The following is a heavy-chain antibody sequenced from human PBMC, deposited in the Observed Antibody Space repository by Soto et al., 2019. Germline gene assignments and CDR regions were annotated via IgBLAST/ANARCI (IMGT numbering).Heavy chain of an antibody. V-gene: IGHV3-48*03. CDR1: GFTFSSYE. J-gene: IGHJ6*02. CDR2: ISSSGSTL. CDR3: ARDHKSGYYYYGMDV. Sequence: GGSLRLSCAASGFTFSSYEMNWVRQAPGKVLEWVSYISSSGSTLYYADSVKGRFTISRDNAKNSLYLQMNSLSAVDTAVYYCARDHKSGYYYYGMDVSGQGTTVTVSS.